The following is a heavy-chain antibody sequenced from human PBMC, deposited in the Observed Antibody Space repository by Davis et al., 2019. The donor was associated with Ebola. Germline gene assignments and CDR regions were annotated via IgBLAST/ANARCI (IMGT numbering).Heavy chain of an antibody. CDR2: VRYDKSNR. CDR3: ARREMSNDAFDI. CDR1: GFTFSSHG. V-gene: IGHV3-30*02. D-gene: IGHD5-24*01. J-gene: IGHJ3*02. Sequence: PGGSLRLSCAASGFTFSSHGMHWVRQAPGKGLEWVAFVRYDKSNRYYSDSVKGRFTISRDNSKNTVSLQMNSLRPEDTAVYYCARREMSNDAFDIWGRGTMVTVSS.